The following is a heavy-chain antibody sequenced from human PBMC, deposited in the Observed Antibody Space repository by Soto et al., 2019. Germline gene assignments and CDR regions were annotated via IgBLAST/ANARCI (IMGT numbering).Heavy chain of an antibody. CDR1: GFTFSTYG. Sequence: PGGSLRLSCTASGFTFSTYGMHWVRQAPGKGLEWVSLISYDGSNKYSADSVKGRFTISRDNSKNTLYLQMNSLSSEDTAVYYCAKSAWGGSNYNYGMDVWGQGTTVTVSS. D-gene: IGHD2-15*01. CDR3: AKSAWGGSNYNYGMDV. J-gene: IGHJ6*02. V-gene: IGHV3-30*18. CDR2: ISYDGSNK.